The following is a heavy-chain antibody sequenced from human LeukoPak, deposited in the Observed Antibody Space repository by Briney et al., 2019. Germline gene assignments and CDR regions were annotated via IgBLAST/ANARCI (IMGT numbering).Heavy chain of an antibody. Sequence: GGSLRLSCAASGFTVNINYMSWVRQAPGKGLEWVSAISGSGASTYYADSVKGRFTISRDNSKNTLYLQMSSLRAEDTAVFYCAKRGVDFVVVVAATSFDYWGQGTLVTVSS. CDR1: GFTVNINY. V-gene: IGHV3-23*01. CDR3: AKRGVDFVVVVAATSFDY. D-gene: IGHD2-15*01. J-gene: IGHJ4*02. CDR2: ISGSGAST.